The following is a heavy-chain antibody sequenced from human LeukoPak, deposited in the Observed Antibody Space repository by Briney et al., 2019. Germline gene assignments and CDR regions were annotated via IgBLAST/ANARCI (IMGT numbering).Heavy chain of an antibody. D-gene: IGHD3-16*02. Sequence: GGPLRLSCAASGFTFTDFAMNWVRQAPGKGLDWVSYISSSSTIYYADSVKGRFTISRDNAKNSLYLQMNSLRAEDTAVYYCARAGVIPSAFDIWGQGTMVTVSS. J-gene: IGHJ3*02. V-gene: IGHV3-69-1*01. CDR2: ISSSSTI. CDR1: GFTFTDFA. CDR3: ARAGVIPSAFDI.